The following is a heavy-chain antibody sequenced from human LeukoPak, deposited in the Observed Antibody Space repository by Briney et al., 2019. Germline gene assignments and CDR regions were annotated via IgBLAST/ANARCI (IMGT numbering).Heavy chain of an antibody. D-gene: IGHD6-19*01. Sequence: GGSLRLSCAASGFTFSSYAMHWVRQAPGKGLEYVSAISSNGGSTYYANSVKGRFTISRENSKNTLYLQMGSLRAEDMAVYYCARVSDSSGWYYFDYWGQGTLVTVSS. V-gene: IGHV3-64*01. CDR3: ARVSDSSGWYYFDY. CDR1: GFTFSSYA. J-gene: IGHJ4*02. CDR2: ISSNGGST.